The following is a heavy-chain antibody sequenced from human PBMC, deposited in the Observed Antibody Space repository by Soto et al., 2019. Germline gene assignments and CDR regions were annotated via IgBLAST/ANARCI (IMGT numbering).Heavy chain of an antibody. CDR2: ITDGGGLT. D-gene: IGHD5-12*01. CDR3: AVGGDVVGTIGHFY. V-gene: IGHV3-23*04. J-gene: IGHJ4*02. Sequence: EVQLVESGGGLVQPGGSLRLSCATSGFTFSTSAMTWVRQAPGKGLEWVSSITDGGGLTYYADSVKGRCTISRDNSKKTLSLQMSSLKTDDTAVYYCAVGGDVVGTIGHFYWGQGTLVTVSS. CDR1: GFTFSTSA.